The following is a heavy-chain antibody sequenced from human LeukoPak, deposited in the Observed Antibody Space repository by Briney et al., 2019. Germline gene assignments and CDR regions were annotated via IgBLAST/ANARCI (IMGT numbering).Heavy chain of an antibody. D-gene: IGHD3-22*01. Sequence: PGGSLRLSCAASGFTFDDYAMHWVRQAPGKGLEWFSVISWDGGSTYYADSVKGRFTISRDNSKNSLYLQMNSLRAEDTALYYCAKGDRARPTYYYDSSGYYGEGFDPWGQGTLVTVSS. J-gene: IGHJ5*02. CDR3: AKGDRARPTYYYDSSGYYGEGFDP. CDR1: GFTFDDYA. V-gene: IGHV3-43D*03. CDR2: ISWDGGST.